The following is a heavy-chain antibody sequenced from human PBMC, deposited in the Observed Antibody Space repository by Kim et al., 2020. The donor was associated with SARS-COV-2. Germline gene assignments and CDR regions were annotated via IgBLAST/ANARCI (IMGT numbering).Heavy chain of an antibody. V-gene: IGHV3-23*01. Sequence: GGSLRLSCAASGFTFSSYAMSWVRQAPGKGLEWVSAISGSGGSTYYADSVKGRFTISRDNSKSTLYLQMNSLRAEDTAVYYCAKGDQGYYDSSGYYSYGMDGWGQGTTVTVSS. CDR3: AKGDQGYYDSSGYYSYGMDG. CDR2: ISGSGGST. CDR1: GFTFSSYA. D-gene: IGHD3-22*01. J-gene: IGHJ6*02.